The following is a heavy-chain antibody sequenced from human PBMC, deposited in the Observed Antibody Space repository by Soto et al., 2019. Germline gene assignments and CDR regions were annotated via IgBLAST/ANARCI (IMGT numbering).Heavy chain of an antibody. Sequence: EVHLVESGGGLVQTGGSLRLSCAIFDSTVSRDWMNWVRQAPGKGLEWVAHRNQDGSEKYYVDSVRGRFTISRDNAKKARHPQMKSLRPADTAMYYGAGGVGDAFWGQGTLVTVSS. D-gene: IGHD1-26*01. CDR1: DSTVSRDW. V-gene: IGHV3-7*04. CDR3: AGGVGDAF. J-gene: IGHJ4*02. CDR2: RNQDGSEK.